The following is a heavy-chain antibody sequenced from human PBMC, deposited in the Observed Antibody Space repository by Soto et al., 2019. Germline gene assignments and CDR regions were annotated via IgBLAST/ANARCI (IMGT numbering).Heavy chain of an antibody. CDR2: IIPIFGTA. J-gene: IGHJ1*01. V-gene: IGHV1-69*13. CDR1: GGTFSSYA. D-gene: IGHD3-22*01. CDR3: ARVYDSSGYYLQYFQH. Sequence: SVKVSCKASGGTFSSYAIGWVRQAPGQGLEWMGGIIPIFGTANYAQKFQGRVTITADESTSTAYMELSSLRSEDTAVYYCARVYDSSGYYLQYFQHWGQGTLVTVSS.